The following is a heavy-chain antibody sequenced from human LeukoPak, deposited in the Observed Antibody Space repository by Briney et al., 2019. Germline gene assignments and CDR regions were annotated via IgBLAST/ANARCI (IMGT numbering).Heavy chain of an antibody. J-gene: IGHJ6*03. CDR1: GFTVSSNS. V-gene: IGHV3-53*01. Sequence: GGSLRLSCTVSGFTVSSNSMSWVRQAPGKGLEWVSFIYSGGNTHYSDSVKGRFTVSRDNSKNTLYLQMNSLRAEDTAVYYCASTTRGGTYYYYMDVWGKGTTVTISS. CDR2: IYSGGNT. D-gene: IGHD1-1*01. CDR3: ASTTRGGTYYYYMDV.